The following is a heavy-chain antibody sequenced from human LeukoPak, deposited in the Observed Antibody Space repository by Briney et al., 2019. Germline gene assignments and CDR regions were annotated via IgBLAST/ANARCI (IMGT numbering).Heavy chain of an antibody. D-gene: IGHD3-10*01. CDR3: ARGGRLWFGELLAYGMDV. CDR1: GYTFTSYD. V-gene: IGHV1-8*01. CDR2: MNPNSGNT. Sequence: EASVKVSCKAPGYTFTSYDINWVRQATGQGLEWMGWMNPNSGNTGYAQKFQGRVTMTRNTSISTAYMELSSLRSEDTAVYYCARGGRLWFGELLAYGMDVWGQGTTVTVSS. J-gene: IGHJ6*02.